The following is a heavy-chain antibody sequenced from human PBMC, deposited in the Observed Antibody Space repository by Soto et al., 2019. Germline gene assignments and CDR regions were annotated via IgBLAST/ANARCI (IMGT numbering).Heavy chain of an antibody. D-gene: IGHD2-21*02. J-gene: IGHJ6*02. CDR1: GDTFSSYT. Sequence: QVQLVQSGAEVKKPGSSVKVSCRASGDTFSSYTVNWVRQAPGRGLEWLGRIIPVLGTTDYAKKFKGRVTISADKSTNMVYMELSSLRSEDRAVYYCARRRYCGYDCYHKHYYGMDVWGQGTTVTVAS. V-gene: IGHV1-69*08. CDR2: IIPVLGTT. CDR3: ARRRYCGYDCYHKHYYGMDV.